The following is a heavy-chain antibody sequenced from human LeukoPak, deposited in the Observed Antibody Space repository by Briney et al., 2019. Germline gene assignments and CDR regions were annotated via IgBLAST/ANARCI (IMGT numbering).Heavy chain of an antibody. CDR3: SRHEALPGDY. CDR1: GFTFSGST. J-gene: IGHJ4*02. V-gene: IGHV3-73*01. D-gene: IGHD2-21*02. CDR2: IRTKANNYAT. Sequence: PGGSLKLPCAASGFTFSGSTVHWVRQASGKGLDWVGHIRTKANNYATAYAASVKGRFTISRDDSKNTAYLQMNSLKIEDTAVYYCSRHEALPGDYWGQGTLVTVSS.